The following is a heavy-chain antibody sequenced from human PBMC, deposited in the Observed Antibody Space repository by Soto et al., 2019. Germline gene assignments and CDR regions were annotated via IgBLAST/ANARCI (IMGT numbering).Heavy chain of an antibody. J-gene: IGHJ6*02. Sequence: PSETLSLTCTVSGGSVSSGSYYWSWIRQHPGRGLEWIGYIYYTGNTYYNPSLKSRLAISVDTSKNQFSLKLSSVTAADTAVYYCAREPTVSYYYYYGMDVWGQGTTVTVS. D-gene: IGHD4-17*01. CDR1: GGSVSSGSYY. CDR2: IYYTGNT. V-gene: IGHV4-31*03. CDR3: AREPTVSYYYYYGMDV.